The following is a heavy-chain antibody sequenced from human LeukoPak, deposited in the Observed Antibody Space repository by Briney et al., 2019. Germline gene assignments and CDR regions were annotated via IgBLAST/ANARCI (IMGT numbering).Heavy chain of an antibody. CDR1: GGSISSYY. V-gene: IGHV4-4*07. CDR2: IYTSGST. CDR3: ARGLRPHRSSRDVEYY. J-gene: IGHJ4*02. Sequence: SETLSLTCTVSGGSISSYYWSWIRQPAGKGLEWIGRIYTSGSTNYNPSLKSRVTMSVDTSKNQFSLKLSSVTAADTAVYYCARGLRPHRSSRDVEYYWGQGTLVTVSS. D-gene: IGHD6-13*01.